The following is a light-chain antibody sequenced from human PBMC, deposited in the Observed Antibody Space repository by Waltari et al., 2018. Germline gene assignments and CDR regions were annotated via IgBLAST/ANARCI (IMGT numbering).Light chain of an antibody. CDR3: QQLDTYPLT. Sequence: IQLTQSPSSLSASVRDRVTITCRASQGISSSLAWYQQRPGKAPTLLIYAASTLQSGVPSRFSGSGSGTDFTLTISSLQPEDFATYYCQQLDTYPLTFGGGTKVEIK. V-gene: IGKV1-9*01. J-gene: IGKJ4*01. CDR2: AAS. CDR1: QGISSS.